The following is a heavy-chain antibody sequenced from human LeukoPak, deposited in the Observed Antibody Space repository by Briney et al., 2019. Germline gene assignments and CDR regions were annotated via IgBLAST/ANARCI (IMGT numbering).Heavy chain of an antibody. CDR1: GFIFSTYW. J-gene: IGHJ4*02. CDR3: ARARYSSGWYGLPDY. V-gene: IGHV3-7*01. D-gene: IGHD6-19*01. CDR2: IKQDGSEK. Sequence: GGSLRLSCAASGFIFSTYWMSWVRQAPGKGLEWVANIKQDGSEKYYVDSVTGRFTISRDNAKNSLYLQMNSLRAEDTAVYYCARARYSSGWYGLPDYWGQGTLVTVSS.